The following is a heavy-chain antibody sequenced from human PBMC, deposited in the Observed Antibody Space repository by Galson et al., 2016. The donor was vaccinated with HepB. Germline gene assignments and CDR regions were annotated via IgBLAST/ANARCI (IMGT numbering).Heavy chain of an antibody. Sequence: QSGAAAKKPGESLKISCKASGYIFTSYWIGWVRQMPGKGLEWMTITNPGDSDTRYSPSFQGQVTISADKSITTAYLQWSTLKASDTAMYYCARRSSDAFDIWGQGTMVTVSS. J-gene: IGHJ3*02. CDR2: TNPGDSDT. CDR3: ARRSSDAFDI. CDR1: GYIFTSYW. D-gene: IGHD3-10*01. V-gene: IGHV5-51*01.